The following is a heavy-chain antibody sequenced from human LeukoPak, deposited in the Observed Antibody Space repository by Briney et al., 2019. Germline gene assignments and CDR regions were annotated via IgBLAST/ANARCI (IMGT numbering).Heavy chain of an antibody. CDR1: GYSISSGYY. J-gene: IGHJ4*02. CDR2: IYYRGST. V-gene: IGHV4-38-2*02. Sequence: SETLSLTCTVSGYSISSGYYWGWIRQPPGKGLEWIGSIYYRGSTYYNPSLKSRVTISVDTSKNHFSLKLSSVTAADTAVYYCAGTQFFTTGPFDYWGQGTLVTLSS. D-gene: IGHD3-22*01. CDR3: AGTQFFTTGPFDY.